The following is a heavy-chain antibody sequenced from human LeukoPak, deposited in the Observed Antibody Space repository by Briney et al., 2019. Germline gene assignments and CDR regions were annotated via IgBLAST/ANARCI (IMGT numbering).Heavy chain of an antibody. CDR2: IYYSGST. D-gene: IGHD5/OR15-5a*01. V-gene: IGHV4-61*08. CDR3: ARVYDYFDY. CDR1: GGSISSGDYY. J-gene: IGHJ4*02. Sequence: SETLSLTCTVSGGSISSGDYYWSWIHQPPRKGLEWIGYIYYSGSTNYNPSLKSRVTISVDTSKNQFSLKLSSVTAADTAVYYCARVYDYFDYWGQGTLVTVSS.